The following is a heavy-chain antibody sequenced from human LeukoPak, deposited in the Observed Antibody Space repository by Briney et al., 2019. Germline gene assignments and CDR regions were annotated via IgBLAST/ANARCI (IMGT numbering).Heavy chain of an antibody. CDR1: GFNFNYFY. D-gene: IGHD2-2*01. J-gene: IGHJ4*02. Sequence: GGSLRLSCAASGFNFNYFYMNWVRQAPGRGLEWVSSISGSSSDIFYAVSVKGRFTISRDNAKNSLYLQMNSLRAEDTAVYFCAKFAHCSGSTCYGVDYWGQGIPVTVSS. V-gene: IGHV3-21*01. CDR3: AKFAHCSGSTCYGVDY. CDR2: ISGSSSDI.